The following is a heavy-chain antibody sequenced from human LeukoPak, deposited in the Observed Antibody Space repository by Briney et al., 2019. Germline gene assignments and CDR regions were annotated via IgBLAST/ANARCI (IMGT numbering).Heavy chain of an antibody. CDR2: ISYDGSNK. Sequence: GGSLRLSCAAPGFTFSSYGMHWVRQAPGKGLEWVAVISYDGSNKYYADSVKGRFTISRDNSKNTLYLQMNSLRAEDTAVYYCAKETAAAPLFYYGMDVWGKGTTVTVSS. J-gene: IGHJ6*04. V-gene: IGHV3-30*18. CDR1: GFTFSSYG. CDR3: AKETAAAPLFYYGMDV. D-gene: IGHD6-13*01.